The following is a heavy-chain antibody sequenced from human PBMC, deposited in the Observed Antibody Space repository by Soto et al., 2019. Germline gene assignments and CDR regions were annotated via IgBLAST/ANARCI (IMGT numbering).Heavy chain of an antibody. CDR1: GLTLRSYG. V-gene: IGHV3-30*18. Sequence: GGSPRIACAASGLTLRSYGMHWGRQATGKGLEWVAVISYDGSNKYYADSVKGRFTISRDNSKNTLYLQMNSLRAEDTAVYYCAKSPCSSTSCQSFDPWGQGTLVT. CDR3: AKSPCSSTSCQSFDP. D-gene: IGHD2-2*01. J-gene: IGHJ5*02. CDR2: ISYDGSNK.